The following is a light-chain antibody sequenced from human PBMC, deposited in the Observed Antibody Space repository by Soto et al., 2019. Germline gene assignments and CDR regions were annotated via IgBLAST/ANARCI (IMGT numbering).Light chain of an antibody. Sequence: QSALTQPASVSGSPGQSITISCTGTSSDVGSYNLVSWYQQHPGKAPKLMIYEGSKRPSGVSNRFSGSTSGNTASLTISRLQAEDEDDYYCCSYAGSSTLVFGGGTKLTV. CDR3: CSYAGSSTLV. CDR2: EGS. V-gene: IGLV2-23*01. CDR1: SSDVGSYNL. J-gene: IGLJ2*01.